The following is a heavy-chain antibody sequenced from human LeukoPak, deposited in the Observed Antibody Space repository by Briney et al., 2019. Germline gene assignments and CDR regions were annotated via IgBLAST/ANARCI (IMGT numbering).Heavy chain of an antibody. D-gene: IGHD5-24*01. V-gene: IGHV5-51*01. CDR1: GYSFTSYW. J-gene: IGHJ4*02. CDR3: ARGLDGGYNRYYFDY. Sequence: GESLKISCKGSGYSFTSYWIGWARQMPGKGLEWMGIIYPGDSDTRYSPSFQGQVTISADKSISTAYLQWSSLKASDTAMYYCARGLDGGYNRYYFDYWGQGTLVTVSS. CDR2: IYPGDSDT.